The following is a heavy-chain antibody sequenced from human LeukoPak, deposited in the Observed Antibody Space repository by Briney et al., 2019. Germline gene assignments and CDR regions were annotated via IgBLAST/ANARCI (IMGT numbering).Heavy chain of an antibody. V-gene: IGHV1-8*03. Sequence: SVKVSCKASGYTFTSYDINWVRQATGQGLEWMGWMNPNSGNTGYAQKFQGRVTITRNTSISTAYMELSSLRSEDTAVYYCARALQLAGYMDVWGKGTTVTVSS. CDR2: MNPNSGNT. CDR3: ARALQLAGYMDV. D-gene: IGHD5-18*01. CDR1: GYTFTSYD. J-gene: IGHJ6*03.